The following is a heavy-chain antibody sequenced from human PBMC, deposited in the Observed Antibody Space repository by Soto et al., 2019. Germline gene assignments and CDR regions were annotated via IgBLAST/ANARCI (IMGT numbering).Heavy chain of an antibody. CDR3: ARDRSPTGMDV. CDR2: IYSGGST. Sequence: EVQLVESGGGLVQPGGSLRLSCAASGFTVSSNYMSWVRQAPGKGLEWVAVIYSGGSTYYADSVKGRFTISRDNSKNTLYLQMNSLRAEDTAVYYCARDRSPTGMDVWGQGTTVTVSS. D-gene: IGHD1-26*01. J-gene: IGHJ6*02. CDR1: GFTVSSNY. V-gene: IGHV3-66*01.